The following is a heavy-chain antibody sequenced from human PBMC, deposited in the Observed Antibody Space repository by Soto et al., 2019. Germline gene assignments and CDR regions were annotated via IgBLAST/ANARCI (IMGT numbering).Heavy chain of an antibody. D-gene: IGHD3-22*01. Sequence: QVQLVGSGGGVVQPGRSLRLSCVPSGLTFSNFPMHWAGQTQGKGLGWVAVISHDVTNQYYADSVKGRFTISRDNSKNTLYLQMNSLRAEDTAVYYCARGDNFYDSSGYYYWGQGTLVTVSS. CDR2: ISHDVTNQ. CDR1: GLTFSNFP. CDR3: ARGDNFYDSSGYYY. V-gene: IGHV3-30-3*01. J-gene: IGHJ4*02.